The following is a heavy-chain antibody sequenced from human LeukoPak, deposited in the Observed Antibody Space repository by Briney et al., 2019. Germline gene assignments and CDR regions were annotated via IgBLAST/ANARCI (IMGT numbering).Heavy chain of an antibody. CDR2: ISSSGSTI. Sequence: GGSLRLSCAASGFTFSDYYMGWVRQAPGKGLEWVSYISSSGSTIYYADSVKGRFTISRDNAKNSLYLQMNSLRAEDTAVYYCASPEWLPDSIDIWGQGTMVTVSS. J-gene: IGHJ3*02. CDR3: ASPEWLPDSIDI. V-gene: IGHV3-11*04. CDR1: GFTFSDYY. D-gene: IGHD3-3*01.